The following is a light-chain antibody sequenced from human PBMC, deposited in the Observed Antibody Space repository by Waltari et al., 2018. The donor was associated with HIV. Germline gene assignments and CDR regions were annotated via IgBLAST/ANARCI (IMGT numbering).Light chain of an antibody. CDR2: RNK. CDR1: SHYIGRDY. Sequence: QSVLTQPPSASGSPGQRVAISCSGSSHYIGRDYVYCFQQLPGAAPKLLIYRNKRRPSGVPDRFSGSSSGTSASLAISGRRSEDEADYHCATWDDNLSGVVFGGGTKLTVL. CDR3: ATWDDNLSGVV. J-gene: IGLJ2*01. V-gene: IGLV1-47*01.